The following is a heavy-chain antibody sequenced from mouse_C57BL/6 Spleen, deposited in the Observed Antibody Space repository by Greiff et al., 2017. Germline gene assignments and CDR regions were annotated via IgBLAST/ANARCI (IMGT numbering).Heavy chain of an antibody. Sequence: VKLMESGAELARPGASVKLSCKASGYTFTSYGISWVKQRTGQGLEWIGEIYPRSGNTYYNEKFKGKATLTADKSSSTAYMELRSLTSEDSAVYFCARAGYYGSPDYWGQGTTLTVSS. J-gene: IGHJ2*01. D-gene: IGHD1-1*01. CDR3: ARAGYYGSPDY. CDR2: IYPRSGNT. CDR1: GYTFTSYG. V-gene: IGHV1-81*01.